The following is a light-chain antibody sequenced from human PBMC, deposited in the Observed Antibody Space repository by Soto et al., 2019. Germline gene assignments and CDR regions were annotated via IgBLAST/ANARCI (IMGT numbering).Light chain of an antibody. Sequence: QSALTQPPSASGSPGQSVTISCIGTSSDVGGYDYVSWYQQYPGKAPKLIIYDVSMRPSGVPDRFSGSKSDNTASLTVSGLQAEDEADYYCSSYAGRNNLVIFGGGTKLTVL. CDR3: SSYAGRNNLVI. CDR1: SSDVGGYDY. J-gene: IGLJ2*01. CDR2: DVS. V-gene: IGLV2-8*01.